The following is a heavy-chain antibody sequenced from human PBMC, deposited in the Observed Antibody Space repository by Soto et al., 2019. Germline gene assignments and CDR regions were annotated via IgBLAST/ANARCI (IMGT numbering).Heavy chain of an antibody. CDR2: IYWDDDQ. CDR1: GFSFSVNGVA. J-gene: IGHJ4*02. Sequence: QITLKESGPPLVKPTQTLTLTCTFSGFSFSVNGVAVGWIRQPPGQALEWLALIYWDDDQRYNPSLKDRLTITKDTSRNQVVLTMTNMDHVDTATYYCAHKRDVSRGFKYWGQGTLVTVSS. CDR3: AHKRDVSRGFKY. V-gene: IGHV2-5*02. D-gene: IGHD3-10*01.